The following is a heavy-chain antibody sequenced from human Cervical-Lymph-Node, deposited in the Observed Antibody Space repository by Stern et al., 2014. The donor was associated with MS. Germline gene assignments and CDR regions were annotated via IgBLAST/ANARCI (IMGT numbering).Heavy chain of an antibody. J-gene: IGHJ5*01. V-gene: IGHV2-70*01. Sequence: QVTLRESGPALVKPTQTLTLTCTFSGFSLNTRGMCVHWIRQPPGKALEWLAVIDWDDEKHFKASLKTSLTISKDTSKNQVVLKMTNMDPVDTATYYCARSSSLLTGYYKSDWFDSWGQGTLVTVSS. CDR1: GFSLNTRGMC. CDR2: IDWDDEK. D-gene: IGHD3-9*01. CDR3: ARSSSLLTGYYKSDWFDS.